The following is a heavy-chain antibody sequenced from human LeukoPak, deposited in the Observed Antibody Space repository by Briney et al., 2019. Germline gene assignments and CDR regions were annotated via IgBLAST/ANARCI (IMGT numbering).Heavy chain of an antibody. CDR2: ITDSGGRT. D-gene: IGHD3-10*02. Sequence: GGSLRLSCAASGFIFSNYAMYWVRQAPGRGLEGVSGITDSGGRTYYADSVKGRFTISRDNSKNTLYLQMNSLTAEATAVYYCAKGQMLESRLDYWGQGTLVTVSS. CDR1: GFIFSNYA. V-gene: IGHV3-23*01. J-gene: IGHJ4*02. CDR3: AKGQMLESRLDY.